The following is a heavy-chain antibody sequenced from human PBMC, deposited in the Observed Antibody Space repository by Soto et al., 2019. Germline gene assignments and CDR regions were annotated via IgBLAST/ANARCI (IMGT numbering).Heavy chain of an antibody. D-gene: IGHD6-19*01. Sequence: EVQLLESGGGLVQPGGSLRLSCAASGFTFSSYAMSWVRQAPGKGLEWVSAISGSGGSTYYADSVKGRFTISRDNSKNTVYLQMNSLRAEDTAVYYCAKDPSFLSSGWYAGWGGIDYWGQGALVTGSS. J-gene: IGHJ4*02. CDR3: AKDPSFLSSGWYAGWGGIDY. CDR1: GFTFSSYA. CDR2: ISGSGGST. V-gene: IGHV3-23*01.